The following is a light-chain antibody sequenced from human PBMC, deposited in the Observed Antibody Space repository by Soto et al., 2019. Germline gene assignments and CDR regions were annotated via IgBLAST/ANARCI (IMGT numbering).Light chain of an antibody. CDR1: QSVGNNY. J-gene: IGKJ2*01. V-gene: IGKV3-20*01. CDR2: GAS. Sequence: EIVLTQSPGTLSLSPGERATLSCRASQSVGNNYLAWYQQKPGQAPRLLIYGASSSATGIPDRFSGSGYGTDFTLTISRLEPEDFGVYYCQQYSISLMYTFGQWTKLEIK. CDR3: QQYSISLMYT.